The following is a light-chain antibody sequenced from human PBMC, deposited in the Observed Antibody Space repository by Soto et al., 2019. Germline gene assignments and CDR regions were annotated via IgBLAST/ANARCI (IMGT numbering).Light chain of an antibody. J-gene: IGLJ2*01. Sequence: QSVLNQPASVSGSPGQSITISCTGISNDVGTYNLVSWYQHHPGKAPKLIIYEASKRPSGVPNRFSGSKSGNTASLTISGLHAEDEADYYCCSYGRSVVFGGGTKVTVL. CDR1: SNDVGTYNL. CDR2: EAS. CDR3: CSYGRSVV. V-gene: IGLV2-23*01.